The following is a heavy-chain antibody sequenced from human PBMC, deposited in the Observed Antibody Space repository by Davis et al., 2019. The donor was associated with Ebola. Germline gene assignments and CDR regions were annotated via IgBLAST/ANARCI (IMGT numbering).Heavy chain of an antibody. CDR2: IPYDGSNK. Sequence: GGSLRLSCAASGFTFSSCGMHWVRQAPGKGLEWVAVIPYDGSNKHYADSVKGRFTISRDNSKNTLWLQMSSLRAEDTAVYYCSRDPVRVVVPTVGGYYFGMDVWGQGTTVTVSS. J-gene: IGHJ6*02. V-gene: IGHV3-30*03. D-gene: IGHD2-2*01. CDR3: SRDPVRVVVPTVGGYYFGMDV. CDR1: GFTFSSCG.